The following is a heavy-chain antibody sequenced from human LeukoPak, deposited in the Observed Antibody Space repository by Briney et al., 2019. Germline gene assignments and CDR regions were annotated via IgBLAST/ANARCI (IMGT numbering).Heavy chain of an antibody. D-gene: IGHD3-10*01. CDR2: INPNSGGT. CDR1: GYTFTGYY. Sequence: ASVKVSCKASGYTFTGYYMHWVRQAPGQGLEWMGWINPNSGGTNYAQKFRGRVTMTRDTSISTAYMELSRLRSDDTAVYYCARALSFGEGLDYWGQGTLVTVSS. CDR3: ARALSFGEGLDY. J-gene: IGHJ4*02. V-gene: IGHV1-2*02.